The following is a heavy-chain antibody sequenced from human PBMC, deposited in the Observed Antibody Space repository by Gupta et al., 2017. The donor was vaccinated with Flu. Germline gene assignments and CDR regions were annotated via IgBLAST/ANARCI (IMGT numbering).Heavy chain of an antibody. J-gene: IGHJ5*02. Sequence: VQLVQSAAEVKKFGASLQVSCKASGPGDDLTGSFVHWVRQAPGQGPEWMGYMNPNSGVTYYASNFQGRVTMTRETSISTVSTAYMDLRSLTSDDTAVYYCARGESIYCSDGGCNSRWLDPWGQRTLVTVAS. CDR3: ARGESIYCSDGGCNSRWLDP. CDR2: MNPNSGVT. CDR1: GPGDDLTGSF. D-gene: IGHD2-15*01. V-gene: IGHV1-2*07.